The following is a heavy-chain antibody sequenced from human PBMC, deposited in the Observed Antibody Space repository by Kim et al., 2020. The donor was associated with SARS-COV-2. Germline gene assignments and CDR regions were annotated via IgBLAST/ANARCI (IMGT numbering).Heavy chain of an antibody. J-gene: IGHJ5*02. Sequence: LSLTCAASGFTFSSYGMHWVRQAPGKGLEWVAVISYDGSNKYYADSVKGRFTISRDNSKNTLYLQMNSLRAEDTAVYYCAKDWTQNIAVAGTQDWFDPWGQGTLVTVSS. CDR3: AKDWTQNIAVAGTQDWFDP. D-gene: IGHD6-19*01. V-gene: IGHV3-30*18. CDR1: GFTFSSYG. CDR2: ISYDGSNK.